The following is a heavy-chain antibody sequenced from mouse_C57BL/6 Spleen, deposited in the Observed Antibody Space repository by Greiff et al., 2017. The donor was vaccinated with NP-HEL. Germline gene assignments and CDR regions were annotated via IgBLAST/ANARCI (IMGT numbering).Heavy chain of an antibody. CDR1: GFNIKNTY. J-gene: IGHJ4*01. Sequence: EVQLVESVAELVRPGASVKLSCTASGFNIKNTYMHWVKQRPEQGLEWIGRIDPANGNTKYAPKFQGKATITADTSSNTAYLQLSSLTSEDTAIYYCARTSIYDGYSYAMDYWGQGTSVTVSS. V-gene: IGHV14-3*01. CDR2: IDPANGNT. D-gene: IGHD2-3*01. CDR3: ARTSIYDGYSYAMDY.